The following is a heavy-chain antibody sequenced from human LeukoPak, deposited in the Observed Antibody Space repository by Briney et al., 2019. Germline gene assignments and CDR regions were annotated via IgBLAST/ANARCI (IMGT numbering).Heavy chain of an antibody. CDR3: MDV. V-gene: IGHV4-39*02. CDR2: ISYSGNT. CDR1: AGSISSSDYY. Sequence: SETLSLTCTVSAGSISSSDYYWGSIRESPGKGLEWIGRISYSGNTYYNPSLKSRVTISVDTSKNHFSLRLSSVTAADTAVYYYMDVWGEGTTVAVSS. J-gene: IGHJ6*03.